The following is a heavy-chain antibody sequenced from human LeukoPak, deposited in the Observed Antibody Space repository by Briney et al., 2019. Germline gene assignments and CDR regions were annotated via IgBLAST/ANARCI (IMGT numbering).Heavy chain of an antibody. CDR3: ASLNWNRRYGMDV. CDR1: GGAFSGYY. Sequence: SETLSLTCAVYGGAFSGYYCGWIRQPPGKGLEWIGEINHSGSTNYNPSLKSRVTISVDTSKNQFSLKLSSVTAADTAVYYCASLNWNRRYGMDVWGQGTTVTVSS. J-gene: IGHJ6*02. D-gene: IGHD1-20*01. CDR2: INHSGST. V-gene: IGHV4-34*01.